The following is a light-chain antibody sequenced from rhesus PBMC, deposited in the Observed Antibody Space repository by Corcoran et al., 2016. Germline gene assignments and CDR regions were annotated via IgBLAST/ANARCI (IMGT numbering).Light chain of an antibody. J-gene: IGKJ2*01. V-gene: IGKV3-35*01. CDR1: HSVSRN. CDR3: QQENNWPHT. CDR2: DTS. Sequence: IVLTQSPATLSLSPGERATLSCMASHSVSRNLAWYQQKPGQAPRRLIFDTSQRATGIPNRFSVRGSGTYFTITVSSLGPCEVGSYCCQQENNWPHTFGQGTRVEIK.